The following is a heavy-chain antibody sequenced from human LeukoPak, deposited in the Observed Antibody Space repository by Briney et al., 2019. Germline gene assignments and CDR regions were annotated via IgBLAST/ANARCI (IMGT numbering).Heavy chain of an antibody. V-gene: IGHV3-7*03. CDR2: IKQDGSEK. Sequence: GGSLRLSCATSGFTFSSHWMSWVRQAPGKGLEWVANIKQDGSEKYYVDSVKGRLTISRDNSQNSLYLQMDSLRVEDTAVYYCAKDRVPAAMKRGWFDPWGQGTLVTVSS. D-gene: IGHD2-2*01. CDR1: GFTFSSHW. J-gene: IGHJ5*02. CDR3: AKDRVPAAMKRGWFDP.